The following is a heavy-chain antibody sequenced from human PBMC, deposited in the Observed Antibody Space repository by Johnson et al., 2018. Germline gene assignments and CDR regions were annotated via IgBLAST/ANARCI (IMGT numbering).Heavy chain of an antibody. J-gene: IGHJ1*01. V-gene: IGHV3-30*18. Sequence: QVQLVESGGGVVQPGRSLRLSCAASGFTFSNYGMHWVRQAPGKGLEWVAVISYDGSNKYYADSVKGRFTISRDNSKNTLYLQMNSLRAEDQAVYYCAKSSEYFQHWGQGTLVTVSS. CDR1: GFTFSNYG. CDR3: AKSSEYFQH. CDR2: ISYDGSNK.